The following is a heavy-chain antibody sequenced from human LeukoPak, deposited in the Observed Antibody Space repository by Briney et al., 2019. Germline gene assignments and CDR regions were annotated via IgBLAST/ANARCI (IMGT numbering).Heavy chain of an antibody. J-gene: IGHJ4*02. CDR1: AYTFTAYY. D-gene: IGHD3-22*01. V-gene: IGHV1-2*02. CDR3: DY. Sequence: GASVKVSCTASAYTFTAYYMHWVRQAPGQGLEWMGWINPNSGGTKYAQKFQELSSLRSEDTAVYYCARVPIYYDSSGYWYYFDYWGQGTLVTVSS. CDR2: INPNSGGT.